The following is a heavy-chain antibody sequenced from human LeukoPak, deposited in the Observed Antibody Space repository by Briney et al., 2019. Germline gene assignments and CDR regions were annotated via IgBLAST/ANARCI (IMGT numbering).Heavy chain of an antibody. Sequence: GGSLRLSCAASGFTFDDYGMSWVRQAPGKGLEWVSGINWNGGSTGHADSVKGRFTISRDNAKNSLYPQMNSLRAEDTALYYCARDGYGYSYDYWGQGTLVTVSS. CDR1: GFTFDDYG. V-gene: IGHV3-20*04. J-gene: IGHJ4*02. D-gene: IGHD5-18*01. CDR3: ARDGYGYSYDY. CDR2: INWNGGST.